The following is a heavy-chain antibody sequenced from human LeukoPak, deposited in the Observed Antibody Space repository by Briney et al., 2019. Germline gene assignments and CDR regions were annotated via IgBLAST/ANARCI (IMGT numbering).Heavy chain of an antibody. CDR1: GFTFSTYG. CDR2: IGSDDSNK. J-gene: IGHJ3*02. D-gene: IGHD3-10*01. V-gene: IGHV3-30*02. Sequence: PGGSLRLSCVASGFTFSTYGMHWVRQAPGKGLEWVAKIGSDDSNKHYADSVKGRFTISRDNSKNSLYLQMNSLRAEDTALYYCAKGVRITMVRGAFDIWGQGTMVTVSS. CDR3: AKGVRITMVRGAFDI.